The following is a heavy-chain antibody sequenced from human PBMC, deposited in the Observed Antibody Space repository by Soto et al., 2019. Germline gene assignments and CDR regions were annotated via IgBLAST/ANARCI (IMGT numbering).Heavy chain of an antibody. J-gene: IGHJ4*02. CDR2: MNPNSGNT. V-gene: IGHV1-8*01. CDR1: GYTFTSYD. D-gene: IGHD3-22*01. Sequence: ASVKVSFKASGYTFTSYDINWLRQATGQGLEWMGWMNPNSGNTGYAQKFQGRVTMTRNTSISTAYMELSSLRSEDTAVYYCARAWPYYYDSSGYYLPDYWGQGTLVTVSS. CDR3: ARAWPYYYDSSGYYLPDY.